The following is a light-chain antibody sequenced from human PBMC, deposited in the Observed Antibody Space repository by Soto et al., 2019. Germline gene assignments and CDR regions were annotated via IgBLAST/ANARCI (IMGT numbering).Light chain of an antibody. CDR3: QQYYSYPLP. Sequence: AIRMTQSPSSFSASTGDRVTITCRASQGISSYLAWYQQKPGKAPKLLIYAASTLQSGVPSRFSGSGSGTDFTLTISCLQSEDVATYYCQQYYSYPLPFGGGTKVDIK. V-gene: IGKV1-8*01. CDR2: AAS. J-gene: IGKJ4*01. CDR1: QGISSY.